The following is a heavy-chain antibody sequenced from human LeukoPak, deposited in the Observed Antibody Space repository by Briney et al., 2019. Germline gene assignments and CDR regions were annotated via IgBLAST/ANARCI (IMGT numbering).Heavy chain of an antibody. V-gene: IGHV4-59*01. CDR3: ARGKANGYDAFDI. D-gene: IGHD2-2*03. CDR2: IDYSGNT. J-gene: IGHJ3*02. Sequence: KPSETLSLTCAVYGGSISLYYWSWIRQTPGKGLEWIGSIDYSGNTNYNPSLKSRLTISVDTSKNQFSLKLSSVTAADTAVYYCARGKANGYDAFDIWGQGTLVTVSS. CDR1: GGSISLYY.